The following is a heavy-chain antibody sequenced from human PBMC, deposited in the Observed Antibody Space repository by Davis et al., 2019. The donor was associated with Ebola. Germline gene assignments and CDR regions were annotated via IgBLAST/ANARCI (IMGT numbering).Heavy chain of an antibody. J-gene: IGHJ4*02. V-gene: IGHV4-59*08. CDR2: IYYSGST. CDR3: ARVGATTGVY. CDR1: GGSISSYY. D-gene: IGHD1-26*01. Sequence: MPSETLSLTCTVSGGSISSYYWSWIRQPPGKGLEWIGYIYYSGSTNYNPSLKSRVTISVDTSKNQFSLKLSSVTAADTAVYYCARVGATTGVYWGQGTLVTVSS.